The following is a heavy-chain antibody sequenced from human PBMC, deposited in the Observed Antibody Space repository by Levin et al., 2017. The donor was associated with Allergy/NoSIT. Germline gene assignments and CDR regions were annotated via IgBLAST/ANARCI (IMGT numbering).Heavy chain of an antibody. CDR1: GFSLSPSGVG. V-gene: IGHV2-5*02. D-gene: IGHD3-10*01. CDR3: AHSQRITMGRGVKWNPYCGMDV. Sequence: SGPTLVKPTQTLTLTCTFSGFSLSPSGVGVGWIRQPPGKALEWLALIYWDDDKRYSPSLKSRLTITKDTSKNQVVLTMTNMDPMDTAQEYCAHSQRITMGRGVKWNPYCGMDVWGQGTTVTVSS. J-gene: IGHJ6*02. CDR2: IYWDDDK.